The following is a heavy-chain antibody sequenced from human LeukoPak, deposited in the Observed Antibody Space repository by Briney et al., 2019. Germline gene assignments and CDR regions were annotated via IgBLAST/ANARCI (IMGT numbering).Heavy chain of an antibody. D-gene: IGHD5-18*01. CDR2: IYHSGST. V-gene: IGHV4-4*02. CDR1: GGSISSSNW. Sequence: PSGTLSLTCAVSGGSISSSNWWSWVRQPPGKGLEWIGEIYHSGSTNYNPSLKSRVTISVDKSKNQFSLKLSSVTAADTAVYYCASRRRGYSYGYLVYWGQGTLVTVSS. CDR3: ASRRRGYSYGYLVY. J-gene: IGHJ4*02.